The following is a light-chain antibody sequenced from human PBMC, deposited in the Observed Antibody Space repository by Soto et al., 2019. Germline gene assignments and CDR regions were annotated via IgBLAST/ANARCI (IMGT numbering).Light chain of an antibody. CDR1: QVISTS. V-gene: IGKV1-9*01. J-gene: IGKJ5*01. Sequence: IQLPKFPSFLPPSLAECVTITCRASQVISTSLAWYQVKPGKAPKLLIYAASTLESGVPSRFSATVSGTEFSLTITSLQPEDFATYYCQQYFNSPMTFGQGTRLEIK. CDR3: QQYFNSPMT. CDR2: AAS.